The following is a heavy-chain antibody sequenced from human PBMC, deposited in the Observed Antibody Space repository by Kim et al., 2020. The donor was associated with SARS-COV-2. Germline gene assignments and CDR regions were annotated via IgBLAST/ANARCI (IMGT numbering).Heavy chain of an antibody. J-gene: IGHJ4*02. CDR2: IYHSGST. D-gene: IGHD2-21*02. CDR3: ARTPVSDCGGDCGNDY. CDR1: GGSISSSNW. V-gene: IGHV4-4*02. Sequence: SETLSLTCAVSGGSISSSNWWSWVRQPPGKGLEWIGEIYHSGSTNYNPSLKSRVTISVDKSKNQFSLKLSSVTAADTAVYYCARTPVSDCGGDCGNDYWGQGTLVTVSS.